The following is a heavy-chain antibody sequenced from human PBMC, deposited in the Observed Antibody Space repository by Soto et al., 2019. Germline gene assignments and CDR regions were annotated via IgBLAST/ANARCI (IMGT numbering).Heavy chain of an antibody. J-gene: IGHJ5*02. Sequence: PGGSLSLSCAASGFTFSSYSMNWVRQAPGKGLEWVSYISSTSSTIYYPDSVKGRFTISRDNARTSLYLQMNSLRAEDTAVYYCARDKSTGGFDPWGQGTLVTVSS. V-gene: IGHV3-48*01. D-gene: IGHD2-2*01. CDR3: ARDKSTGGFDP. CDR1: GFTFSSYS. CDR2: ISSTSSTI.